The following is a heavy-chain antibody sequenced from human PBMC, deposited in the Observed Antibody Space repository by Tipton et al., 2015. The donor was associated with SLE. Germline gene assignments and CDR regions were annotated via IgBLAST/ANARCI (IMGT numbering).Heavy chain of an antibody. CDR1: GGSISSRSYY. CDR3: ARGVDGRVGDWFDP. D-gene: IGHD5-12*01. Sequence: TLSLTCTVSGGSISSRSYYWGWIRQPPGKGLEWIGSIYYSGSTNYKPSLKSRVTISVDTSKNQFSLKLSSVTAADTAVYYCARGVDGRVGDWFDPWGQGTLVTVSS. CDR2: IYYSGST. V-gene: IGHV4-39*07. J-gene: IGHJ5*02.